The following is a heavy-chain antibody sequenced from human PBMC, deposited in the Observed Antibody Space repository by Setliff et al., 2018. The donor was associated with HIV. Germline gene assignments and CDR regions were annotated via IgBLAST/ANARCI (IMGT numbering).Heavy chain of an antibody. D-gene: IGHD2-15*01. Sequence: KSGGSLRLSCEASGFTFSTYSMNWVRQAPGKGLEWVSSISSSSRSKYYADSVKGRFTISRDNSKNTLHLQMNSLRVDDTAVYYCAMRGVCSGGKCPSHAMDVWGQGTTVTVSS. J-gene: IGHJ6*02. CDR3: AMRGVCSGGKCPSHAMDV. CDR1: GFTFSTYS. CDR2: ISSSSRSK. V-gene: IGHV3-21*04.